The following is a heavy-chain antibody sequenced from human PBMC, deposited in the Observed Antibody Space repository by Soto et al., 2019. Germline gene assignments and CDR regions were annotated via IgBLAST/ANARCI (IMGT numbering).Heavy chain of an antibody. Sequence: SETLSLTCTVPGGSISSYYWSWIRQPPGKGLEWIGYIYYSGSTNYNPSLKSRVTISVDTSKNQFSLKLSSVTAADTAVYYCASHYYDSSGYYYWFDPWGQGTLVIVS. CDR2: IYYSGST. J-gene: IGHJ5*02. D-gene: IGHD3-22*01. V-gene: IGHV4-59*01. CDR1: GGSISSYY. CDR3: ASHYYDSSGYYYWFDP.